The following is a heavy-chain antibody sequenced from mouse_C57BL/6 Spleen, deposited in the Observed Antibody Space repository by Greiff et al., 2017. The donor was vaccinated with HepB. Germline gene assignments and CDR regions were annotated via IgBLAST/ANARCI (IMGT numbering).Heavy chain of an antibody. J-gene: IGHJ4*01. V-gene: IGHV5-4*01. Sequence: EVMLVESGGGLVKPGGSLKLSCAASGFTFSSYAMSWVRQTPEKRLEWVATISDGGSYTYYPDNVKGRVTISRDNAKNNLYLQMSHLKSEDTAMYYCARDHGDYDDAMDYWGQGTSVTVSS. D-gene: IGHD2-4*01. CDR3: ARDHGDYDDAMDY. CDR1: GFTFSSYA. CDR2: ISDGGSYT.